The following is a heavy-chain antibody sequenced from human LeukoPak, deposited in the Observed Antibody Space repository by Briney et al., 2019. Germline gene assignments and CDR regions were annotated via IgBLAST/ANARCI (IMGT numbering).Heavy chain of an antibody. CDR3: AKELGSSGSYST. CDR2: ISGGGST. V-gene: IGHV3-23*01. Sequence: GGSLRLSCAASGFTFSSYAMSWVRQAPGKGLEWVSAISGGGSTYYADSVKGRFTISRDNSKNTLYLQMNSLRAEDTAVYYCAKELGSSGSYSTWGQGTLVTVSS. CDR1: GFTFSSYA. D-gene: IGHD1-26*01. J-gene: IGHJ5*02.